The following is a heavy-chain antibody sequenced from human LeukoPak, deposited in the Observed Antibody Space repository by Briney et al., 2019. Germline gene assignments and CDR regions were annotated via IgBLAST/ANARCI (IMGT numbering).Heavy chain of an antibody. CDR3: ARRIDSAGPTFDY. V-gene: IGHV4-39*01. CDR2: IYYSGST. CDR1: GGSISSRSHY. Sequence: SETLSLTCSVSGGSISSRSHYWVWIRQPPGKGLEWLGSIYYSGSTSYNPSLKRRVTISVDTSKNQFSLKLSAVTAADTAVYYCARRIDSAGPTFDYWGQGALVTVSS. J-gene: IGHJ4*02. D-gene: IGHD6-19*01.